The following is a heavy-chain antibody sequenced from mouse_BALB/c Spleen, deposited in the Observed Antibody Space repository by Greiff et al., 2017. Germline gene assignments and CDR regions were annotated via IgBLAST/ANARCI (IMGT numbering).Heavy chain of an antibody. V-gene: IGHV5-6-3*01. Sequence: EVKLEESGGGLVQPGGSLKLSCAASGFTFSSYGMSWVRQTPDKRLELVATINSNGGSTYYPDSVKGRFTISRDNAKNTLYLQMSSLKSEDTAMYYCARDSTAPFAYWGQGTLVTVSA. J-gene: IGHJ3*01. CDR2: INSNGGST. CDR3: ARDSTAPFAY. D-gene: IGHD1-2*01. CDR1: GFTFSSYG.